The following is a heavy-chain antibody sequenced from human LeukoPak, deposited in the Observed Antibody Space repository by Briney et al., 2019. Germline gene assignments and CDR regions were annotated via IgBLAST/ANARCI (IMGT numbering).Heavy chain of an antibody. CDR3: ARDNVGALDY. J-gene: IGHJ4*01. Sequence: PGGSLRLSCVASGFTFSSYWMAWVRQAPGKGLEWVANMKQDGSAKHYADSVKGRFSISRDNSKKSLYLQMDSLRAEDTALYYCARDNVGALDYWGHGTLVTVSS. D-gene: IGHD1-26*01. CDR2: MKQDGSAK. CDR1: GFTFSSYW. V-gene: IGHV3-7*01.